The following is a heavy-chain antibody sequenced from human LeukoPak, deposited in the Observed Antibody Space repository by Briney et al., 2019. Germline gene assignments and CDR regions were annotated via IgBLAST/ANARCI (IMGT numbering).Heavy chain of an antibody. D-gene: IGHD2-21*02. CDR1: GFTFSSYW. J-gene: IGHJ1*01. CDR2: INSDGSGT. CDR3: ARAAYCGGDCSSSYLQH. Sequence: PGRSLRLSCAASGFTFSSYWMHWVRQAPGKGLVWVSRINSDGSGTTYADSVKGRFTISRDNAKNTLYLQMNSLRAEDVAVYYCARAAYCGGDCSSSYLQHWGQGTLVTVSS. V-gene: IGHV3-74*01.